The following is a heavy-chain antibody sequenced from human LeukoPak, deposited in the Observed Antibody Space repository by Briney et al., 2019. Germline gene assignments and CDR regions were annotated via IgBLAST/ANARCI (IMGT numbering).Heavy chain of an antibody. CDR3: ARGDGRGTSGYYDY. V-gene: IGHV1-69*05. CDR2: IIPIFGTA. D-gene: IGHD3-22*01. CDR1: GGTFSRLP. J-gene: IGHJ4*02. Sequence: ASVKVSCKTSGGTFSRLPISWVRQAPGQGLEWMGGIIPIFGTANYAQKFQGRVTITTDESTSTVYMEVTSLRSEDTAVYYRARGDGRGTSGYYDYWGQGTLVTVSS.